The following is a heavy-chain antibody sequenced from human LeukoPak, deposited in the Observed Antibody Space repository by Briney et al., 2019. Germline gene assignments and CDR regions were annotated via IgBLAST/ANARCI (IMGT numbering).Heavy chain of an antibody. CDR3: ARDGIDGFIDY. Sequence: GGSLRLSCAASGFTFSSYWLSWVRQAPGKGLGWVANIKTEGTKKYYVDSVKGRFTISRDNAKNSLYLQMNSLRAEDTAVYYCARDGIDGFIDYWGRRTVVTVSS. D-gene: IGHD5-24*01. CDR2: IKTEGTKK. CDR1: GFTFSSYW. V-gene: IGHV3-7*01. J-gene: IGHJ4*02.